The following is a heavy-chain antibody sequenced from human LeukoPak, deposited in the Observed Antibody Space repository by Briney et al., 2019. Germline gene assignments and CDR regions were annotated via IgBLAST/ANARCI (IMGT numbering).Heavy chain of an antibody. CDR3: AIFCGGSCHDDY. CDR2: INPNSGGT. Sequence: ASVKVSCKASGYTFTGYYMHWVRQAPGQGLEWMGWINPNSGGTNYAQKFQGRVTMTRDTSISTAYMELSRLRSDDTAVYYCAIFCGGSCHDDYWGQGTLVTVSS. CDR1: GYTFTGYY. D-gene: IGHD2-15*01. J-gene: IGHJ4*02. V-gene: IGHV1-2*02.